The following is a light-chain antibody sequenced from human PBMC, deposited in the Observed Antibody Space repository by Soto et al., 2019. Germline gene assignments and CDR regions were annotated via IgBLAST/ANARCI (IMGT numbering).Light chain of an antibody. V-gene: IGKV1-8*01. CDR1: QGISSY. CDR2: AAS. J-gene: IGKJ1*01. CDR3: QQGYSTPWT. Sequence: AIRMTQSPSSLSASTGDRVTITCRASQGISSYLAWYQQKPGKAPKLLIYAASTLQSGVPSRFSASGSGTDFTLTLNSLQPEDFATYYCQQGYSTPWTFXQGTKVDIK.